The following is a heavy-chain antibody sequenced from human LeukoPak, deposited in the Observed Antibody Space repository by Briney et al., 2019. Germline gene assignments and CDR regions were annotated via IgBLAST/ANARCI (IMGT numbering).Heavy chain of an antibody. CDR1: GFTFSDYY. Sequence: GGSLRLSCAASGFTFSDYYMSWIRQAPGKGLAWVSYISSSGSTIYYADSVKGRFTISRDNAKNSLYLQMNSLRAEDTAVYYCAREPVDSSSFRTSDYWGQGTLVTVSS. D-gene: IGHD6-6*01. CDR2: ISSSGSTI. J-gene: IGHJ4*02. CDR3: AREPVDSSSFRTSDY. V-gene: IGHV3-11*01.